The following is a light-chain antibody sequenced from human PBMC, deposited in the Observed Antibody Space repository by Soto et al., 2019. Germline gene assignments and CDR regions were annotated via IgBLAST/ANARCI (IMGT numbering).Light chain of an antibody. Sequence: SYELTQPPSVSVSPGQTARITCSGDALPKQYAYWYQQKPGQAPVLVIYKDSERPSGIPERFSGSSSGTTVTLTISGVQAEDEADYYCQSADSSGTYGVFGGGPKVTVL. V-gene: IGLV3-25*02. CDR3: QSADSSGTYGV. J-gene: IGLJ2*01. CDR1: ALPKQY. CDR2: KDS.